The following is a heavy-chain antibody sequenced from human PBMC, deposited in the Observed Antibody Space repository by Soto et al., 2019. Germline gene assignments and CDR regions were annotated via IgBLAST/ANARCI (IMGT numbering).Heavy chain of an antibody. CDR2: ISYDGSNK. D-gene: IGHD1-1*01. V-gene: IGHV3-30-3*01. J-gene: IGHJ4*02. CDR3: ARNKNNGHRQLELSNLYY. CDR1: GFTFSSYA. Sequence: GGSLRLSCAASGFTFSSYAMHWVRQAPGKGLEWVAVISYDGSNKYYADSVKGRFTISRDNSKNTLYLQMNSLRAEDTAVYYCARNKNNGHRQLELSNLYYWGQGTLVTVSS.